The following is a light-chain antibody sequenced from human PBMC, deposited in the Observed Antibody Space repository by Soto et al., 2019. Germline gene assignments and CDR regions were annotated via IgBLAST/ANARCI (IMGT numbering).Light chain of an antibody. V-gene: IGLV2-23*01. CDR2: EGS. CDR1: SSDVGSYNL. CDR3: CSYAGSSTLYV. Sequence: QSVLTRPASVSGSAGQSITISCTGTSSDVGSYNLVSWYQQHPGKAPKLMIYEGSKRPSGVSNRFSGSKSGNTASLTISGLQAEDEADYYCCSYAGSSTLYVFGTGTKVTVL. J-gene: IGLJ1*01.